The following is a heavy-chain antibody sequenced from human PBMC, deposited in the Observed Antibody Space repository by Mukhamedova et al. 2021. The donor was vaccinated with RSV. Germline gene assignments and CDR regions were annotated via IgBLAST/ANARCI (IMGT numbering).Heavy chain of an antibody. J-gene: IGHJ6*03. CDR1: GGSISSYY. CDR3: ARQYYYYYMDV. CDR2: IYYSGST. Sequence: GGSISSYYWGWIRQPPGRGLEWIGYIYYSGSTNYNPSLKSRVTISVDTSKNQFSLKLSSVTAADTAVYYCARQYYYYYMDVWGKGT. V-gene: IGHV4-59*08.